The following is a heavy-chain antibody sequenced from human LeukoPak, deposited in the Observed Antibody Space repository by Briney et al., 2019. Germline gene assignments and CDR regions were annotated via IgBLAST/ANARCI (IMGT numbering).Heavy chain of an antibody. CDR2: IRYDGSNK. CDR3: ARAWELLHPFDY. CDR1: GFTFSSYG. V-gene: IGHV3-30*02. D-gene: IGHD1-26*01. Sequence: GGSLRLSCAASGFTFSSYGMHWVRQAPGKGLEWVAFIRYDGSNKYYADSVKGRFTISRDNSKNTLYLQMNSLRAEDTAVYYCARAWELLHPFDYWGQGTLVTVSS. J-gene: IGHJ4*02.